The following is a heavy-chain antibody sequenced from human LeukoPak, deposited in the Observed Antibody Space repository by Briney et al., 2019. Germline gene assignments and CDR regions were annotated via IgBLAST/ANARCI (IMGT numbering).Heavy chain of an antibody. CDR3: ARAAELYDFWGGNGPFDL. CDR2: IHISGTT. J-gene: IGHJ3*01. D-gene: IGHD3-3*01. CDR1: GGSIRHYY. V-gene: IGHV4-4*07. Sequence: SETLSLTCTVSGGSIRHYYWTWIRQFAGKRLEWIGRIHISGTTNYNPSLKSRVTMSVDTSKNNFFLNLTSVTAADTAVYYCARAAELYDFWGGNGPFDLWGQGKMVTV.